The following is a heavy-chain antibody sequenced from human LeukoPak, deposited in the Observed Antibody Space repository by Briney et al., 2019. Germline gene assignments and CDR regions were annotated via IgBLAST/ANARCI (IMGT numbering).Heavy chain of an antibody. D-gene: IGHD6-6*01. CDR2: IYYSGST. CDR3: ARAPMGYSSSSDAFDI. V-gene: IGHV4-31*03. Sequence: SETLSLTCTVSGGSISSSGYYWSWIRQHPGKGLEWIGYIYYSGSTYYNPSLKSRVTISVDTSKNQFSLKLSSVTAADTAVYYCARAPMGYSSSSDAFDIWGQGTMVTVSS. J-gene: IGHJ3*02. CDR1: GGSISSSGYY.